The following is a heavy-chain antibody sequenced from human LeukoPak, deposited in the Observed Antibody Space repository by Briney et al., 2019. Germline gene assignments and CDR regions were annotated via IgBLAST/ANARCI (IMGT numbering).Heavy chain of an antibody. D-gene: IGHD3-10*01. CDR3: AREKSVVRGDLYFDY. Sequence: PGGSLRLSCAASGFTFSSYGMHWVRQAPGKGLEWVAVISYDVGKKYYADSVKGRFTISRDNAKNSLYLQMNSLRAEDTALYYCAREKSVVRGDLYFDYWGQGTLVTVSS. CDR2: ISYDVGKK. V-gene: IGHV3-30*03. J-gene: IGHJ4*02. CDR1: GFTFSSYG.